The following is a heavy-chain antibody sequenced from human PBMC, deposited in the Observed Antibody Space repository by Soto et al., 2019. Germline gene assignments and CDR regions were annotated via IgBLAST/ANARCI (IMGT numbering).Heavy chain of an antibody. D-gene: IGHD3-10*01. CDR3: ARGQSSYYGSGLYYFDY. V-gene: IGHV1-18*01. CDR2: INANNGNT. Sequence: SVKASCKAAGYTFTSYGSSWVRQATRQGLEWMGWINANNGNTNYAQKFQGRVTMTTNTSTSTAYMELSSLRSEDTAVYYCARGQSSYYGSGLYYFDYWGQGTLVTVSS. CDR1: GYTFTSYG. J-gene: IGHJ4*02.